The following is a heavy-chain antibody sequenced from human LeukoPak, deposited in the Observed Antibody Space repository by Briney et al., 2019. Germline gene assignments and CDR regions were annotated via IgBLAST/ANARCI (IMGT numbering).Heavy chain of an antibody. V-gene: IGHV1-18*01. Sequence: ASVKVSCKASGYTFTSYGISWVRQAPGQGLEWMGWISAYNGNTNYAQKLQGRVTMTTDTSTSTAYMELRSLRPDDTAVYYCARDLFLLASHTSSGWYSGYYYGMDVWGQGTTVTVSS. D-gene: IGHD6-19*01. CDR3: ARDLFLLASHTSSGWYSGYYYGMDV. J-gene: IGHJ6*02. CDR2: ISAYNGNT. CDR1: GYTFTSYG.